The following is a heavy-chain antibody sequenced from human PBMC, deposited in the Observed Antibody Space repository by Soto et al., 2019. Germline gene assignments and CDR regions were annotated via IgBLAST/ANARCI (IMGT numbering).Heavy chain of an antibody. V-gene: IGHV4-39*01. Sequence: PSETLSLTCTVSGGSISSSSYYWGWIRQPPGKGLEWIGSIYYSGSTYYNPSLKSRVTISVDTSKNQFSLKLSSVTAADTAVYYCASGRTITCTNGVCYPGLYYGMGVWRQGTTVTVSS. CDR3: ASGRTITCTNGVCYPGLYYGMGV. CDR2: IYYSGST. J-gene: IGHJ6*02. CDR1: GGSISSSSYY. D-gene: IGHD2-8*01.